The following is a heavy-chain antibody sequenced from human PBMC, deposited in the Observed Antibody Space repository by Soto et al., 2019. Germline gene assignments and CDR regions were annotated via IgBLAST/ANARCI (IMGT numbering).Heavy chain of an antibody. CDR1: GYSFTSYW. J-gene: IGHJ6*02. CDR2: IDPSDSYT. CDR3: ARHSASLTYYYGMDV. V-gene: IGHV5-10-1*01. D-gene: IGHD6-13*01. Sequence: GESLKISCEGSGYSFTSYWISWVRQMPGKGLEWMGRIDPSDSYTNYSPSFQGHVTISADKSISTAYLQWSSLKASDTAMYYCARHSASLTYYYGMDVWGQGTTVTVSS.